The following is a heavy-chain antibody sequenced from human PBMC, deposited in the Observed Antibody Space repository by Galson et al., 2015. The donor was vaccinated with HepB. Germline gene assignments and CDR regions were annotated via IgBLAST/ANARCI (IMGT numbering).Heavy chain of an antibody. CDR2: IYSGGST. D-gene: IGHD3-3*01. CDR1: GFTVSSNY. CDR3: ARDQVDDFWSGWLDY. Sequence: SLRLSCAASGFTVSSNYMSWVRQAPGKGLEWVSVIYSGGSTYYADSVKGRFTISRDNSKNTLYLQMNSLRAEDTAVYYCARDQVDDFWSGWLDYWGQGTLVTVSS. J-gene: IGHJ4*02. V-gene: IGHV3-53*01.